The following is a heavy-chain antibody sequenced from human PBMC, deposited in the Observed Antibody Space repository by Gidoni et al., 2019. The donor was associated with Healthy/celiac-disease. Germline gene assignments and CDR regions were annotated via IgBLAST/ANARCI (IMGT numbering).Heavy chain of an antibody. D-gene: IGHD3-9*01. CDR2: INHSGST. CDR3: ARNHYDILTGYQENYYYYYGMDV. V-gene: IGHV4-34*01. Sequence: QVQLQQWGAGLLKPSETLSLTCAVYGGSFSGYYWSWIRQPPGKGLEWIGEINHSGSTNYNPSLKSRVTISVDTSKNQFSRKLSSVTAADTAVYYCARNHYDILTGYQENYYYYYGMDVWGQGTTVTVSS. J-gene: IGHJ6*02. CDR1: GGSFSGYY.